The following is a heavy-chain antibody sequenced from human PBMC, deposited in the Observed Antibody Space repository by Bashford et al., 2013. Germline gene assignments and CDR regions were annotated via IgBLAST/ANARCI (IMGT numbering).Heavy chain of an antibody. D-gene: IGHD4/OR15-4a*01. CDR1: GFTFTNYA. CDR2: ISDNGHNT. CDR3: ARDVLGGAAPSNYGMDV. Sequence: GGSLRLSCTASGFTFTNYAMAWVRQAPGKGLEWVSGISDNGHNTYYVDSAKGRFTISRDNSKNTLYLQMNSLRAEDTAVYYCARDVLGGAAPSNYGMDVWGQGTTVTVSS. V-gene: IGHV3-23*01. J-gene: IGHJ6*02.